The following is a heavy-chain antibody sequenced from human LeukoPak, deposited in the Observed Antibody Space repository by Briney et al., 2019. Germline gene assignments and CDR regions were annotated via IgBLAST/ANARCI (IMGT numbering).Heavy chain of an antibody. CDR2: ISYDGSNK. V-gene: IGHV3-30*03. CDR1: GFTFSSYG. Sequence: PGGSLRLSCAASGFTFSSYGMHWVRQAPGKGLEWVAVISYDGSNKYYADSVKGRFTISRDNSKNTLYLQMSSLRAEDTAVYYCARGDYDSSGYYFYYFDYWGQGTLVTVSS. D-gene: IGHD3-22*01. J-gene: IGHJ4*02. CDR3: ARGDYDSSGYYFYYFDY.